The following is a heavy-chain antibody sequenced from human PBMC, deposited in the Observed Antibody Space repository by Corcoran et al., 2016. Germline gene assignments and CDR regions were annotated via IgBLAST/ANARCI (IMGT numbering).Heavy chain of an antibody. D-gene: IGHD6-19*01. CDR2: IIPIFGTA. CDR3: ARGEGIAVAGNYYYYGMDV. Sequence: QVQLVQSGAEVKKPGSSVKVSCKASGGTFSSYAISWVRQAPGQGLEWMGGIIPIFGTANYAQKFQGRVTITADESTSTAYMELSSLRSEDTAVYYCARGEGIAVAGNYYYYGMDVWGQGTTVTVSS. J-gene: IGHJ6*02. V-gene: IGHV1-69*01. CDR1: GGTFSSYA.